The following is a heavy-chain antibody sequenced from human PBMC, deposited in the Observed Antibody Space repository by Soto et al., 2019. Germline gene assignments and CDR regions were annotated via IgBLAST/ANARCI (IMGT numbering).Heavy chain of an antibody. CDR3: VKNLWNDDILTGYFDY. D-gene: IGHD3-9*01. CDR1: GFTFSSYA. CDR2: ISSNGGST. Sequence: WSLRLSCSASGFTFSSYAMHWVRQAPGKGLEYVSAISSNGGSTYYADSVKGRFTISRDNSKNTLYLQMSSLRAEDTAVYYCVKNLWNDDILTGYFDYWGQGTLVTVSS. J-gene: IGHJ4*02. V-gene: IGHV3-64D*06.